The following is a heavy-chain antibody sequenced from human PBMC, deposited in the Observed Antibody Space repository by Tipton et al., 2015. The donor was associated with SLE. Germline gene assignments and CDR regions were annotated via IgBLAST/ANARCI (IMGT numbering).Heavy chain of an antibody. J-gene: IGHJ5*02. CDR1: GFTFSSYW. CDR2: INSDGSRT. CDR3: ARVAWGGWFDP. V-gene: IGHV3-74*01. D-gene: IGHD7-27*01. Sequence: AVSGFTFSSYWMHWVRQAPGKGLVWVSRINSDGSRTSYADSVKGRFTISRDNAKNTLYLQMNSLRAEDTAVYYCARVAWGGWFDPWGQGTLVTVSS.